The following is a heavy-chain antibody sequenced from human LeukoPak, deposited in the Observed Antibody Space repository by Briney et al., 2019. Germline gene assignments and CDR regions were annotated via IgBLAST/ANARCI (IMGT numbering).Heavy chain of an antibody. J-gene: IGHJ6*03. D-gene: IGHD3-10*01. Sequence: PSETLSLTCAVYGGSFSGYYWSWIRQPPGKGLEWIGEIKLGGSTNYNPSLKSRVTMSVDTSKNQFSLRLTSVTAADTAVYYCARLKVRGISPFYYYCYIDVWGEGTTVAISS. CDR1: GGSFSGYY. V-gene: IGHV4-34*01. CDR3: ARLKVRGISPFYYYCYIDV. CDR2: IKLGGST.